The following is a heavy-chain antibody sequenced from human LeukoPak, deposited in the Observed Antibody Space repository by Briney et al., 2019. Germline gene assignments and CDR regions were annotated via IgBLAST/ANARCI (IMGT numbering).Heavy chain of an antibody. CDR2: ISASGGDT. CDR1: GFTFSNYA. CDR3: MKDPHAVATPRVY. D-gene: IGHD2-21*02. J-gene: IGHJ4*02. Sequence: PGGSLRLSCAASGFTFSNYAMIWVRQAPGRGLEWVSSISASGGDTYYLDSVTGRFTISRDNSKNTLYLQMNSLKAEDTAIYYCMKDPHAVATPRVYWGQGILVTVSS. V-gene: IGHV3-23*01.